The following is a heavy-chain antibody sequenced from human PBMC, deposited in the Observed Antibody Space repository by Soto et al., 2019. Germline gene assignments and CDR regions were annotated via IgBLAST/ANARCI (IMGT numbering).Heavy chain of an antibody. CDR3: ARGSPFDY. V-gene: IGHV4-30-2*01. Sequence: PWETLSLTCAVSGGSISSGGYSWSWIRQPPGKGLEWIGYIYHSGSTYYNPSLKSRVTISVDRSKNQFSLKLSSVTAADTAVYYCARGSPFDYWGQGTLVTVSS. J-gene: IGHJ4*02. CDR1: GGSISSGGYS. CDR2: IYHSGST.